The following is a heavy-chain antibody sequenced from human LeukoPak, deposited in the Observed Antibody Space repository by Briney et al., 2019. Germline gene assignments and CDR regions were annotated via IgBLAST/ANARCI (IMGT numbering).Heavy chain of an antibody. V-gene: IGHV3-23*01. CDR2: ISGSGGST. CDR1: GFTFSSYA. CDR3: AKDLVDIVATALGY. J-gene: IGHJ4*02. D-gene: IGHD5-12*01. Sequence: PGVSLRLSCAASGFTFSSYAMSWVRQAPGKGLEWVSAISGSGGSTYYADSVKGRFTISRDNSKNTLYLQMNSLRAEDTAVYYCAKDLVDIVATALGYWGQGTLVTVSS.